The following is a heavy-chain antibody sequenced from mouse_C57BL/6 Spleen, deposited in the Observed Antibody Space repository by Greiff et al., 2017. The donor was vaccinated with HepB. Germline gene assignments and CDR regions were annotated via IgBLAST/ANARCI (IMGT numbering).Heavy chain of an antibody. CDR2: INYDGSST. V-gene: IGHV5-16*01. D-gene: IGHD1-1*02. CDR3: ARGWLGYAMDY. J-gene: IGHJ4*01. CDR1: GFTFSDYY. Sequence: EVKLMESEGGLVQPGSSMKLSCTASGFTFSDYYMAWVRQVPEKGLEWVANINYDGSSTYYLDSLKSRFIISRDNAKNILYLQMSSLKSEDTATYYCARGWLGYAMDYWGQGTSVTVSS.